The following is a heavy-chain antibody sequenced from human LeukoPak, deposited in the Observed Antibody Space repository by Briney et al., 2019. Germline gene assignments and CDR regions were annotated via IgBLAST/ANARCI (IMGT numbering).Heavy chain of an antibody. Sequence: QTGGSLRLSCAASGFTVSSNYMSWVRQAPGKGLKWVSTITTGDGNTYYADSVKGRFTVSRDDSKNTLYLQMNSLRAEDTAVYYCAKDGGLWVSAHWGDSWGRGTLVTVSS. D-gene: IGHD7-27*01. CDR2: ITTGDGNT. CDR1: GFTVSSNY. CDR3: AKDGGLWVSAHWGDS. V-gene: IGHV3-23*01. J-gene: IGHJ4*02.